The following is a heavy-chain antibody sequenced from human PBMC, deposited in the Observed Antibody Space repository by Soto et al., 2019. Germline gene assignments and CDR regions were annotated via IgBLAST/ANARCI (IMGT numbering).Heavy chain of an antibody. J-gene: IGHJ4*02. V-gene: IGHV3-30-3*01. D-gene: IGHD3-10*01. CDR2: ISYDGSNK. CDR1: GFTFSSYA. CDR3: ARDPMGRYYGSGGYYFDY. Sequence: QVQLVESGGGVVQPGRSLRLSCAASGFTFSSYAMHWVRQAPGKGLEWVAVISYDGSNKYYADSVKGRFTISRDNSKNTLYLHMNSLRAEDTAVYYCARDPMGRYYGSGGYYFDYWGQGTLVTVSS.